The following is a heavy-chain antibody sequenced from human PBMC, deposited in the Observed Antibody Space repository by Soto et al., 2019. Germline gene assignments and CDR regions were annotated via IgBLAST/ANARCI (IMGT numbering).Heavy chain of an antibody. V-gene: IGHV3-23*01. D-gene: IGHD3-3*01. CDR1: GFTFSSYA. Sequence: GGSLRLSCAASGFTFSSYAMSWVRQAPGKGLEWVSAISGSGGSTYYADSVKGRFTISRDNSKNTLYLQMNSLRAEDTAVYYCAKDSDPYDFWSGYYIPAWGPYYYYMDVWGKGTTVTVSS. CDR3: AKDSDPYDFWSGYYIPAWGPYYYYMDV. J-gene: IGHJ6*03. CDR2: ISGSGGST.